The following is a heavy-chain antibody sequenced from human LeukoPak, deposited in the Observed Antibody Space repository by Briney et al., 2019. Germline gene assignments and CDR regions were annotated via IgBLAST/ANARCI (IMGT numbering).Heavy chain of an antibody. Sequence: SETLSLTCTVSGGSISSYYWSWIRQPPGKGLEWIGYIYYSGSTNYNPSLKSRVTISVDTSKNQFSLKLSSVTAADTAVYYCARDRLDYYDSGSYYNYFDYWGQGTLVTVSS. D-gene: IGHD3-10*01. CDR2: IYYSGST. J-gene: IGHJ4*02. CDR3: ARDRLDYYDSGSYYNYFDY. V-gene: IGHV4-59*01. CDR1: GGSISSYY.